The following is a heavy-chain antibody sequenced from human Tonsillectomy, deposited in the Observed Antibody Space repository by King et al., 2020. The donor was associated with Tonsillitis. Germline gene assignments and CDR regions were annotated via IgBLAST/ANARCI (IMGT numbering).Heavy chain of an antibody. CDR1: GYSFSKYW. J-gene: IGHJ4*02. D-gene: IGHD4-17*01. Sequence: VQLVESGAEVKKPGESLKISCKGSGYSFSKYWIGWVRQMPGKGLEWMGIIYPDDSDTRYSPSFQGQVTFSVDKSISTAYLQWSSLKASDTAMYYCARSAATGGRRALDYWGRGTLVTVSS. V-gene: IGHV5-51*03. CDR3: ARSAATGGRRALDY. CDR2: IYPDDSDT.